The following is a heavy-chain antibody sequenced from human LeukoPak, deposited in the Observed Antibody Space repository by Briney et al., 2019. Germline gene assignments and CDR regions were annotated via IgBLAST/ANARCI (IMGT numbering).Heavy chain of an antibody. CDR3: ARNNGMDV. V-gene: IGHV3-7*03. Sequence: GGSLRLSCVASGFALSSHWMTWVRQVPGRGPEWVANVNRDGSETYYLDSVKGRFTISKDNAKNSLYLQMNSLRAEDTALYHCARNNGMDVWGQGTTVIVSS. J-gene: IGHJ6*02. CDR1: GFALSSHW. CDR2: VNRDGSET.